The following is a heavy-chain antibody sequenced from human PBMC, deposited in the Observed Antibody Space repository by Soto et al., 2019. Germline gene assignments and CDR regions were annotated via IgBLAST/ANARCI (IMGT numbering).Heavy chain of an antibody. CDR2: ITSNGGNT. D-gene: IGHD2-21*01. CDR3: ARRIPFGYGMDV. Sequence: GGSLRLSCAASGFTFSSYAMHWVRQAPGKGLEYVSAITSNGGNTDYASSVKGRFTISRDNSKNTLYLQMGSLRAEDMAVNYCARRIPFGYGMDVWGQGTTVTVSS. CDR1: GFTFSSYA. V-gene: IGHV3-64*01. J-gene: IGHJ6*02.